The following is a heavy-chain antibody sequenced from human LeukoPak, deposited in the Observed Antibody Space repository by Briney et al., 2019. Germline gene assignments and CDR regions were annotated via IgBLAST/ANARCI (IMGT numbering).Heavy chain of an antibody. CDR2: IKEDGGEK. J-gene: IGHJ6*03. CDR1: GFTFSSYE. Sequence: GGSLRLSCAASGFTFSSYEMNWVRQAPGKGLEWVANIKEDGGEKYYVDSVKGRFTISRDNAKNSLYLQMNSLRAEDTAIYYCAREVMSYSGTYFPYYFMDVWGKGTTVTISS. V-gene: IGHV3-7*01. D-gene: IGHD1-26*01. CDR3: AREVMSYSGTYFPYYFMDV.